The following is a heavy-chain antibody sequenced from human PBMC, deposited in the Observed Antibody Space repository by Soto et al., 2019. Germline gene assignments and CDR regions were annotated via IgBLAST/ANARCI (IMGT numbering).Heavy chain of an antibody. J-gene: IGHJ4*02. CDR2: SKNKADSYTT. CDR3: TVWGSGNDFGAA. Sequence: EVQLVESGGGFVQPGGSLRLSCAASGFTFSDHYMDWVRQAPGKGLECVGRSKNKADSYTTEYAASVKGRFTISRDGSKNSLFLQMNSLKTEDTAVYYCTVWGSGNDFGAAWGQGILVTVSS. V-gene: IGHV3-72*01. D-gene: IGHD3-10*01. CDR1: GFTFSDHY.